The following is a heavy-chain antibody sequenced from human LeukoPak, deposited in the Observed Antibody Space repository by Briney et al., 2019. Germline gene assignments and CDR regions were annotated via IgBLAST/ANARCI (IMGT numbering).Heavy chain of an antibody. CDR2: ISTSSSYI. Sequence: GGSLRLSCAASGFTFSSYGMTWVRRAPGKGLEWVSSISTSSSYIYYEDSMKGRFTISRDNANNSLYLQMNSLRAEDTAVYYCARGRGYSSSSDAFDIWGQGTMVTVSS. CDR1: GFTFSSYG. V-gene: IGHV3-21*01. D-gene: IGHD6-6*01. J-gene: IGHJ3*02. CDR3: ARGRGYSSSSDAFDI.